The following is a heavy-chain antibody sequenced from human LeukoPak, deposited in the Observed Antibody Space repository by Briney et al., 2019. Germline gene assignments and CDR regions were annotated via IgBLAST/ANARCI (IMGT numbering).Heavy chain of an antibody. D-gene: IGHD2-15*01. CDR1: GDSINAYY. J-gene: IGHJ5*02. V-gene: IGHV4-59*01. Sequence: PSETLSLTCTVSGDSINAYYWDWIRQPPGKGLEWIAYIYFSGTTKYNPSLESRVTISVDTTKNQFSLKLTSGTAAGTASYYCARVGRGTPNWFDPWGQGTLVTVSS. CDR3: ARVGRGTPNWFDP. CDR2: IYFSGTT.